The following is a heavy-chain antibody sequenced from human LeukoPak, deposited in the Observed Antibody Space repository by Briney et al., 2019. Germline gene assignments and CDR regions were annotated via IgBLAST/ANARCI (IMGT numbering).Heavy chain of an antibody. CDR3: ARGDIVVGVAASNWFDP. CDR2: INSDGSST. V-gene: IGHV3-74*01. Sequence: TGGSLRLSCAASGFTFSSYWMHWVRQAPGKGLVWVSRINSDGSSTSYADSVKGRFTISRDNAKNTLYLQMNSLRAEDTAVYYCARGDIVVGVAASNWFDPWGQGTLVTVSS. J-gene: IGHJ5*02. D-gene: IGHD2-15*01. CDR1: GFTFSSYW.